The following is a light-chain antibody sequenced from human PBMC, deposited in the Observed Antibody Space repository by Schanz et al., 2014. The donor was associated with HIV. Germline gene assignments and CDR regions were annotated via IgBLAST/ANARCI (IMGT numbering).Light chain of an antibody. CDR1: SSDVGGYNH. V-gene: IGLV2-14*01. CDR3: TSYTTNRTVA. CDR2: DVN. Sequence: QSALTQPRSVSGSPGQSVTISCTGTSSDVGGYNHVSRYQQHPNKAPKLMIYDVNNRPSGVSDRFSGSKSANTASLTISGLQPDDEADYYCTSYTTNRTVAFGGGTKLTV. J-gene: IGLJ2*01.